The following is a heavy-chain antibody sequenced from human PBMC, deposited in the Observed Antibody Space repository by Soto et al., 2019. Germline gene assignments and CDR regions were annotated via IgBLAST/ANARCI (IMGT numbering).Heavy chain of an antibody. J-gene: IGHJ5*02. V-gene: IGHV4-59*01. CDR3: ARVGVAHFDP. D-gene: IGHD3-16*01. CDR2: IYYSGST. CDR1: GGSISSYY. Sequence: SETLSLTCTVSGGSISSYYWSWIRQPPGKGLEWIGYIYYSGSTNYNPSLKSRVTISVDTSKNQLSLKLSSVTAADTAVYYCARVGVAHFDPWGQGTLVTVSS.